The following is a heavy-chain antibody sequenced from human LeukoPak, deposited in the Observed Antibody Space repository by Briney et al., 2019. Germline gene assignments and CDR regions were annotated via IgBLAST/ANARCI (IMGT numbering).Heavy chain of an antibody. CDR1: GFTFSSYG. J-gene: IGHJ4*02. Sequence: GRSLRLSCAASGFTFSSYGMHWVRQAPGKGLEWVAVISYDGSNKYYADSVKGRFTISRDNSKNTLYLQMNSLRAEDTAVYYCAKDGSGSYYKAYYLDYWGQGTLVTVSS. CDR2: ISYDGSNK. D-gene: IGHD3-10*01. V-gene: IGHV3-30*18. CDR3: AKDGSGSYYKAYYLDY.